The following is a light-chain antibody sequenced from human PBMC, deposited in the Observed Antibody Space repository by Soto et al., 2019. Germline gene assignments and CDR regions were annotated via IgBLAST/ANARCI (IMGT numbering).Light chain of an antibody. V-gene: IGKV3-11*01. CDR2: DAS. J-gene: IGKJ5*01. Sequence: EIVLTQSPATLSLSPGERATLSCRASQSVGGHLAWYQQKPGQAPRLLIYDASDRATGIPARFSGSGSETYFTLTISSLEPDDFAVYYCQQRNNWPPSITFGQGTRLEIK. CDR3: QQRNNWPPSIT. CDR1: QSVGGH.